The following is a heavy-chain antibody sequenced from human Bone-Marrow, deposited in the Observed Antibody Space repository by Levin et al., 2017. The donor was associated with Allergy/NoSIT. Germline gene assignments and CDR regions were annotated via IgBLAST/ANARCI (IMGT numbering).Heavy chain of an antibody. V-gene: IGHV3-7*01. CDR1: GFTFSSYT. CDR3: ARRYSSSWSGFDP. CDR2: IKQDGSEK. D-gene: IGHD6-13*01. Sequence: SCAASGFTFSSYTMNWVRQVRQAPGKGLEWVANIKQDGSEKYYVDSVKGRFTISRDNAKNALYLQMNSLRAEDTAVYYCARRYSSSWSGFDPWGQGTLVTVSA. J-gene: IGHJ5*02.